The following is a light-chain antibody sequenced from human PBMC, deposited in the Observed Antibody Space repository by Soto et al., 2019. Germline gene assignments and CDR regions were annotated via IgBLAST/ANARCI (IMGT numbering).Light chain of an antibody. CDR1: DIESHS. V-gene: IGLV1-47*01. CDR3: AAWDDSLSGGV. CDR2: RNN. Sequence: VLTQPPSVSVAPGQTARITCGGVDIESHSVHWYQQLPGTAPKLLIYRNNQRPSGVPDRFSGSKSGTSASLAISGLRSEDEADYYCAAWDDSLSGGVFGTGTKLTVL. J-gene: IGLJ1*01.